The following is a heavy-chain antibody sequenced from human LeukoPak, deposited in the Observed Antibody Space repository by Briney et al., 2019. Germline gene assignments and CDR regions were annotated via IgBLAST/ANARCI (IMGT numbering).Heavy chain of an antibody. CDR2: INPNSGGT. V-gene: IGHV1-2*02. Sequence: ASVKVSCKASGYTFTGYYMHWVRLAPGQGLEWMGWINPNSGGTNYAQKFQGRVTMTRDTSISTAYMELSRLRSDDTAVYYCARRARIAAAGTWPYYFDYWGQGTLVTVSS. J-gene: IGHJ4*02. D-gene: IGHD6-13*01. CDR1: GYTFTGYY. CDR3: ARRARIAAAGTWPYYFDY.